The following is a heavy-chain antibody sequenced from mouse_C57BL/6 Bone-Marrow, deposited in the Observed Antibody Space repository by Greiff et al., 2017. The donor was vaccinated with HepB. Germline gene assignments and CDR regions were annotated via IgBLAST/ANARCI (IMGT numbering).Heavy chain of an antibody. Sequence: VQLQESGAELVKPGASVKLSCKASGYTFTSYWMQWVKQRPGQGLEWIGEIDPSDSYTNYNQKFKGKATLTVDTSSSTAYMQLSSLTSEDSAVYYCAVDYYGYYFDYWGQGTTLTVSS. CDR2: IDPSDSYT. J-gene: IGHJ2*01. CDR3: AVDYYGYYFDY. D-gene: IGHD1-1*01. V-gene: IGHV1-50*01. CDR1: GYTFTSYW.